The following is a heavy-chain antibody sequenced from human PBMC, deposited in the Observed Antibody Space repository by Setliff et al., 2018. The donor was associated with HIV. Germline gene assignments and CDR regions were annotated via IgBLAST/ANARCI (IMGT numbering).Heavy chain of an antibody. CDR1: SGSFSTYY. J-gene: IGHJ4*02. D-gene: IGHD3-16*01. CDR2: INHSGNT. Sequence: SETLSLTCAVYSGSFSTYYWTWIRQPPGKGLEWIGEINHSGNTNYNPSLKSRVTLSVDTSKNQFSLKLSAVTAADTAAYYCASLTDYVCYSGSHWGQGTLVTVSS. CDR3: ASLTDYVCYSGSH. V-gene: IGHV4-34*01.